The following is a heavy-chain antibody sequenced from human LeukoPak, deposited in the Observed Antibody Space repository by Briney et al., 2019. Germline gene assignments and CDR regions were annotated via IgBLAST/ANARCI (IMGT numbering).Heavy chain of an antibody. CDR2: INHSGST. J-gene: IGHJ3*02. V-gene: IGHV4-34*01. CDR3: ARRRSSWSTRDAFDI. CDR1: GGSISSYY. D-gene: IGHD6-13*01. Sequence: SETLSLTCTVSGGSISSYYWSWIRQPPGKGLEWIGEINHSGSTNYNPSLKSRVTISVDTSKNQFSLKLSSVTAADTAVYYCARRRSSWSTRDAFDIWGQGTMVTVSS.